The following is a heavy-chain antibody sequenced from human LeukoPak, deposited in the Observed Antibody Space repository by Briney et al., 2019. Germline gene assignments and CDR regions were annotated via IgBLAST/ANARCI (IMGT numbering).Heavy chain of an antibody. Sequence: PGRSLRLSCAASGFTFSSYGMHWVRQAPGKGLEWVAVISYDGSNKYYADSVKGRFTISRDNSKNTLYLQMNSLRAEDTAVYYCARDFGVIIFDSWGQGTLVTVSS. CDR1: GFTFSSYG. V-gene: IGHV3-30*03. CDR2: ISYDGSNK. J-gene: IGHJ4*02. D-gene: IGHD3-3*01. CDR3: ARDFGVIIFDS.